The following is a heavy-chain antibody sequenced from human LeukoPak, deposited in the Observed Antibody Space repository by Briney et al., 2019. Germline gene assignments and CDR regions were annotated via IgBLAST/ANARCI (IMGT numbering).Heavy chain of an antibody. J-gene: IGHJ4*02. D-gene: IGHD1-26*01. CDR3: ARVGLRGSYYRVFDY. Sequence: KTSETLSLTCTVSGGSISSYYWSWIRQPPGKGLEGIGYIYYSGSTNYNPSLKSRVTISVDTSKNQFSLKLSSVTAADTAVYYCARVGLRGSYYRVFDYWGQGTLVTVSS. V-gene: IGHV4-59*01. CDR1: GGSISSYY. CDR2: IYYSGST.